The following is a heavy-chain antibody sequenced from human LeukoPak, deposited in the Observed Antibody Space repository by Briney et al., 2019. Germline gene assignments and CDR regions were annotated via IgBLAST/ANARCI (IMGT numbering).Heavy chain of an antibody. J-gene: IGHJ4*02. CDR1: GFTFSSYW. V-gene: IGHV3-74*01. CDR2: INSDGSRT. CDR3: ARDGVGDFDY. Sequence: PGGSLRLSCAASGFTFSSYWMHWVRQAPGKGLVWVSRINSDGSRTRYADSVKGRFTVSRGNAKNTLYLQMTSLRAEDTAVYYCARDGVGDFDYWGQGTLVTVSS. D-gene: IGHD1-26*01.